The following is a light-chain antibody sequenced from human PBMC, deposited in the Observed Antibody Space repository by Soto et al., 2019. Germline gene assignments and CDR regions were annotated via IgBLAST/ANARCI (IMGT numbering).Light chain of an antibody. CDR3: QQDGCSPLT. CDR2: GAS. V-gene: IGKV3-20*01. Sequence: EIVLTQSPGTLSLSPGERATLSCRASQSVSSSYLAWYQQKPGQAPRLLIYGASSRATGIPDRFSGSGSGTDFTLTISRLEPEDFAVYYCQQDGCSPLTFGGGTKVEIK. CDR1: QSVSSSY. J-gene: IGKJ4*01.